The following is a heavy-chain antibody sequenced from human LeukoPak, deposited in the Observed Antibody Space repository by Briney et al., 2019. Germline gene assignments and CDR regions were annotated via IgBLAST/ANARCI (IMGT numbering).Heavy chain of an antibody. Sequence: ASVKVSCKASGYTFTSYYMHWVRQAPGQGLEWMGIINPSGGSTSYAQKFQGRVTMTRDTSTSTVYMELSSLRSEDTAVYYCARTNRDTMVRGVIIMGYLDYWGQGTLVTVSS. CDR2: INPSGGST. D-gene: IGHD3-10*01. CDR1: GYTFTSYY. J-gene: IGHJ4*02. V-gene: IGHV1-46*01. CDR3: ARTNRDTMVRGVIIMGYLDY.